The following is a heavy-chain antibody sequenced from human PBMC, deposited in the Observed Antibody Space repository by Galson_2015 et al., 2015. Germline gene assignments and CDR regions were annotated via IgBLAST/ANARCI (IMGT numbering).Heavy chain of an antibody. CDR1: GYSFTSYW. D-gene: IGHD3-22*01. V-gene: IGHV5-51*01. J-gene: IGHJ4*02. Sequence: QSGAEVKKPGESLTISCEGSGYSFTSYWIGWVRQMPRKGLEWMGIIYPGDSDTRYSPSFQGQVTISADKSISTAYLQWSSLKASDTAMYYCARLNFWYYYDSSGPHYFVYWGQGTLVTVSS. CDR2: IYPGDSDT. CDR3: ARLNFWYYYDSSGPHYFVY.